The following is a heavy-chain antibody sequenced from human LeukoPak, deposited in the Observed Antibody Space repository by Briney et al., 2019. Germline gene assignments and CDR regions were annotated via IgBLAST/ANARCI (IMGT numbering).Heavy chain of an antibody. CDR2: IYYSGSP. CDR3: ASAAAVPRFFHY. CDR1: CASISSYY. D-gene: IGHD6-25*01. Sequence: SPTLSLTRTVACASISSYYWSWIRQPPGNGLEWHGYIYYSGSPNYHPSLKRRVPISVDTSQTQFSVQLSSVPSADTAVYYWASAAAVPRFFHYWGQGTLLTVPS. V-gene: IGHV4-59*01. J-gene: IGHJ4*02.